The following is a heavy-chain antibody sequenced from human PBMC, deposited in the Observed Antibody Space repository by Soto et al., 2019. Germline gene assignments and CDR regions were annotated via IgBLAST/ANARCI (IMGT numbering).Heavy chain of an antibody. CDR1: GYTFTSYW. CDR2: IDPSDSYT. D-gene: IGHD4-4*01. CDR3: ARTSYSFYYYYSLDV. Sequence: PGESLKISCKGSGYTFTSYWITWVRQMPGKGLEWMGRIDPSDSYTKYSPSFQGHVTISNDKSINTDYLQWSSLKASDTAMYYCARTSYSFYYYYSLDVWGQGTTVTVSS. J-gene: IGHJ6*02. V-gene: IGHV5-10-1*01.